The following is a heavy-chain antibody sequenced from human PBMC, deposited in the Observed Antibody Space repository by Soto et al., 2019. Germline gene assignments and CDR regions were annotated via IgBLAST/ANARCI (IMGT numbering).Heavy chain of an antibody. CDR1: GYTFTSYG. CDR2: ISAYNGNT. D-gene: IGHD3-3*01. V-gene: IGHV1-18*01. Sequence: ASVKVSCKASGYTFTSYGISWVRQAPGQGLEWMGWISAYNGNTNYAQKLQGRVTMTTDTSTSTAYMELRSLRSDDTAVYYCARDLALIFGVVSPKRFDYWGQGTLVTVSS. CDR3: ARDLALIFGVVSPKRFDY. J-gene: IGHJ4*02.